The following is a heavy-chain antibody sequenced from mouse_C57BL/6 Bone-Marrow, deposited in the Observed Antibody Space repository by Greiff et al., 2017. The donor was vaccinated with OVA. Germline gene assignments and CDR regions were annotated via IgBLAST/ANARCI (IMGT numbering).Heavy chain of an antibody. J-gene: IGHJ1*03. D-gene: IGHD1-1*01. CDR1: GYTFTSYW. V-gene: IGHV1-50*01. CDR3: ARGLYYYGSSYWYFDV. Sequence: QVQLKQPGAELVKPGASVKLSCKASGYTFTSYWMQWVKQRPGQGLEWIGEIDPSDSYTNYNQKFKGKATLTVDTSSSTAYMQLSSLTSEDSAVYYCARGLYYYGSSYWYFDVWGTGTTVTVSS. CDR2: IDPSDSYT.